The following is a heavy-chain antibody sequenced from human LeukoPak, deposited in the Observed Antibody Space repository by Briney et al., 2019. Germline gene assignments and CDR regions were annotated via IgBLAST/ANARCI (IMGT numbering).Heavy chain of an antibody. D-gene: IGHD3-22*01. CDR3: AKDERVSGYYSFPFNLDY. V-gene: IGHV3-23*01. CDR1: GFTFSSYA. Sequence: GGSLRLSCAASGFTFSSYAMSWVRQAPGKGLEWVSAISGSGGSTYYADSVKGRFTISRDNSKNTLYLQMNSLRAEDTAVYYCAKDERVSGYYSFPFNLDYWGQGTLVT. CDR2: ISGSGGST. J-gene: IGHJ4*02.